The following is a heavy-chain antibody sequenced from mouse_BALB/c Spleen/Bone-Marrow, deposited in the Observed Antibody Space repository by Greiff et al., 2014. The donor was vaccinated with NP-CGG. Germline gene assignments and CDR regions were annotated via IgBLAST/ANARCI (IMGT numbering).Heavy chain of an antibody. D-gene: IGHD1-1*01. J-gene: IGHJ2*01. V-gene: IGHV1S56*01. CDR3: VREDYGSVSFDY. CDR1: GYTFTTYY. Sequence: QVQLKASRPELVKPGASVRISCKVSGYTFTTYYFHWVKQRPGQGLEWIGWIYPGDLNTKYNEQFKATATLTADKSSSTAYMQLSSLTSEDSAVYFCVREDYGSVSFDYWGQGTTLTVSS. CDR2: IYPGDLNT.